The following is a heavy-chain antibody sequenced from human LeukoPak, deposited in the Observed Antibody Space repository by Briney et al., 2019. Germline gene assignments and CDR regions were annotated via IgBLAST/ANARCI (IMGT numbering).Heavy chain of an antibody. CDR2: INPNSGGT. D-gene: IGHD6-19*01. V-gene: IGHV1-2*02. J-gene: IGHJ4*02. Sequence: ASVKVSCKASGYTFTGYYMHWVRQAPGQGLEWMGWINPNSGGTNYAQKFQGRVTMTRDTSISTAYMELSRLRSDDTAVCYCARGPYSSGWLFDYWGQGTLVTVSS. CDR3: ARGPYSSGWLFDY. CDR1: GYTFTGYY.